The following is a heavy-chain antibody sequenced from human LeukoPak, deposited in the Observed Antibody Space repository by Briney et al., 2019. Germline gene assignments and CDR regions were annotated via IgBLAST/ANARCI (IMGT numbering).Heavy chain of an antibody. V-gene: IGHV4-34*01. CDR3: ARGPYSGAAAGTPFDY. Sequence: SETLSLTCAVYGGSFSGYYWSWIRQPPGKGLEWIGEINHSGSTNYNPSLKSRVTISVDTSKSQFSLKLSSVTAADTAVYYCARGPYSGAAAGTPFDYWGQGTLVTVSS. J-gene: IGHJ4*02. CDR1: GGSFSGYY. D-gene: IGHD6-13*01. CDR2: INHSGST.